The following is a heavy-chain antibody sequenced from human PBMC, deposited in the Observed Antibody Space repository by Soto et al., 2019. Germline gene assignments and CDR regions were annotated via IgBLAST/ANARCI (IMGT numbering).Heavy chain of an antibody. CDR2: INHSGST. Sequence: QVQLQQWGAGLLKPSETLSLTCAVYGGSFSGYYWSWIRQPPGKGLEWIGEINHSGSTNYNPSLKSRVTISVDTSKNQFSLKLSSVTAADTAVYYCARLDIVVVPAAPTGNFDYWGQGTLVTVSS. V-gene: IGHV4-34*01. CDR1: GGSFSGYY. CDR3: ARLDIVVVPAAPTGNFDY. J-gene: IGHJ4*02. D-gene: IGHD2-2*01.